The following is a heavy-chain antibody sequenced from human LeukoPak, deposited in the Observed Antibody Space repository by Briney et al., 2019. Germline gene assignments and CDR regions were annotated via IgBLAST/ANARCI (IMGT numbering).Heavy chain of an antibody. CDR2: INHSGST. Sequence: SETLSLTCAVYGGPFSGYYWSWIRQPPGKGLEWIGEINHSGSTNYNPSLKSRVTISVDTSKNQFSLKLSSVTAADTAVYYCARGFFDGGWFDPWGQGTLVTVSS. V-gene: IGHV4-34*01. CDR1: GGPFSGYY. D-gene: IGHD3/OR15-3a*01. CDR3: ARGFFDGGWFDP. J-gene: IGHJ5*02.